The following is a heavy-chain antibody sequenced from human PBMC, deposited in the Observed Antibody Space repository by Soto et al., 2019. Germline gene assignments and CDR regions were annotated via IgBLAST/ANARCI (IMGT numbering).Heavy chain of an antibody. V-gene: IGHV4-39*01. CDR1: GGSISSSSYY. CDR2: IYYSGST. J-gene: IGHJ6*02. Sequence: SETLSLTCTVSGGSISSSSYYWGWIRQPPGKGLEWIGNIYYSGSTYYNPSLKSRVTISVDTSKNQFSLRLSSVTAADTALYYCARQGYGMDVWGQGTTVTVSS. CDR3: ARQGYGMDV.